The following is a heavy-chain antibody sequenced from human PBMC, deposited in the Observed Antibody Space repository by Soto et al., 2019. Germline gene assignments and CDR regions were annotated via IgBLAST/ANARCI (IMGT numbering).Heavy chain of an antibody. D-gene: IGHD2-2*01. CDR3: ARRDVVVPAAEGDYYYYCMDV. Sequence: GGSLRLSCAASGFTFSSYEMNWVRQAPGKGLEWVSYISSSGSTIYYADSVKGRFTISRDNAKNSLYLQMNSLRAEDTAVYYCARRDVVVPAAEGDYYYYCMDVWGQGTTVTVSS. V-gene: IGHV3-48*03. J-gene: IGHJ6*02. CDR2: ISSSGSTI. CDR1: GFTFSSYE.